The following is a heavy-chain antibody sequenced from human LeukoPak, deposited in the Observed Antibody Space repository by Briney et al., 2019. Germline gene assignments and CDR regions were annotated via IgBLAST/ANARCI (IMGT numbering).Heavy chain of an antibody. J-gene: IGHJ6*02. CDR1: GFTFDDYA. CDR2: ISWNSGSI. CDR3: AKDIGNYLYYGMDV. D-gene: IGHD1-26*01. Sequence: PGRSLRLSCAASGFTFDDYAMHWVRQAPGKGLEWVSGISWNSGSIGYADSVKGRFTISRDNAKNSLYLQMNSLRAEDTALYYCAKDIGNYLYYGMDVWGQGTTVTVS. V-gene: IGHV3-9*01.